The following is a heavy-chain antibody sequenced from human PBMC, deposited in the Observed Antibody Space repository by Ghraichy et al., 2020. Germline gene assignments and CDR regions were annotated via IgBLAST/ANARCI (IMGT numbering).Heavy chain of an antibody. J-gene: IGHJ6*02. CDR1: GFTVSSAY. V-gene: IGHV3-66*01. D-gene: IGHD2-15*01. CDR3: SRDVRCSGATCQLYGMDV. CDR2: ISTGGPT. Sequence: GGSLRLSCAASGFTVSSAYMNWVRQAPGKGLEWVSFISTGGPTYYAAYVKARFIIVSDDSKNTLFLLLNSLLADDTALYYCSRDVRCSGATCQLYGMDVWGQGTTVTVSS.